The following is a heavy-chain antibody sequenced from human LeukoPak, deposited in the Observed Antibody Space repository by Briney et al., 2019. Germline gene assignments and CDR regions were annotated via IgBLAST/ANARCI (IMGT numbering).Heavy chain of an antibody. V-gene: IGHV3-23*01. CDR2: TSGSGVST. CDR1: GFTFSSYA. J-gene: IGHJ4*02. D-gene: IGHD3-22*01. CDR3: AKTGSSGAYFDY. Sequence: GGSLRLSCAASGFTFSSYAMSWVRQAPGKGLEWVSATSGSGVSTYFADSVKGRFTISRDNSKNTLYLQMNSLRAEDTAVYYCAKTGSSGAYFDYWGQGTLVTVSS.